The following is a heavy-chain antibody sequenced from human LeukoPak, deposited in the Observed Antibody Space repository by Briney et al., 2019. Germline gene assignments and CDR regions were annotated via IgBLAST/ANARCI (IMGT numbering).Heavy chain of an antibody. J-gene: IGHJ5*02. Sequence: PSETLSLTCAVYGGSFSGYYWSWIRQPPGKGLEWIGEINHSGSTNYNPSLKSRVTISVDTSKNQFSLKLSSVTAADTAVYYCARKVKRITIFGVAGKGSWFDPWGQGTLVTVSP. CDR2: INHSGST. CDR1: GGSFSGYY. D-gene: IGHD3-3*01. V-gene: IGHV4-34*01. CDR3: ARKVKRITIFGVAGKGSWFDP.